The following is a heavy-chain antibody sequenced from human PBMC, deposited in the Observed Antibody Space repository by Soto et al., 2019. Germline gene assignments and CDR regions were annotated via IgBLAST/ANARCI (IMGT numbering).Heavy chain of an antibody. D-gene: IGHD4-4*01. V-gene: IGHV3-23*01. J-gene: IGHJ6*03. CDR3: SKEGGVTTSPYYYYYMDV. CDR1: GFTFSSYA. CDR2: ISGSGGST. Sequence: PGGSLRLSCAASGFTFSSYAMSWVRQAPGKGLEWVSAISGSGGSTYYADSVKGRFTISRDNSKDTLYLQMNSLRAEDTAVYYCSKEGGVTTSPYYYYYMDVWGKGTTVTVSS.